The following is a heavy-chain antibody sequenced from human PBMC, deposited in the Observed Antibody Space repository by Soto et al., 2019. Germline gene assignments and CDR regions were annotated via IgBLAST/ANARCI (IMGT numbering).Heavy chain of an antibody. D-gene: IGHD3-22*01. CDR2: IIPIFGTA. CDR1: GGTFSSYA. CDR3: ARDSTRPYSSGYSYYFDY. Sequence: GASVKVSCKASGGTFSSYAISWVRQAPGQGLEWMGGIIPIFGTANYAQKFQGRVTITADESTSTDYMELSSLRSEDTAVYYCARDSTRPYSSGYSYYFDYWGQGTLVTVSS. J-gene: IGHJ4*02. V-gene: IGHV1-69*13.